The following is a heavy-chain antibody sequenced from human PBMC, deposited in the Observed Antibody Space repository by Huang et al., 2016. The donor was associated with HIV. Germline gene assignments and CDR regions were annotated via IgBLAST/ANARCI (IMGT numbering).Heavy chain of an antibody. Sequence: QVQLVQSGAEVKKPGASVTISCKASGFSILIYYIHWVRQAPGQGLVWMGIVNPRGGGADYAQKFKGRVTMTRYTSTRTLYMELSSLRSEDTAVYYCAREGITPSGTEVSGFDFWGQGTPVSVSS. CDR3: AREGITPSGTEVSGFDF. CDR1: GFSILIYY. J-gene: IGHJ5*01. CDR2: VNPRGGGA. D-gene: IGHD6-13*01. V-gene: IGHV1-46*03.